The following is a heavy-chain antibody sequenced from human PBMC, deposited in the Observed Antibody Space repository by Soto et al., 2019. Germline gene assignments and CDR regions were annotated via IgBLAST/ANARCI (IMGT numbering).Heavy chain of an antibody. CDR1: GDSVSSNSAA. D-gene: IGHD1-1*01. CDR2: TYYRSKWYN. J-gene: IGHJ5*02. V-gene: IGHV6-1*01. Sequence: SQTLSLTCAISGDSVSSNSAAWNWIRQSPSRGLEWLGRTYYRSKWYNDYAVSVKSRITINPDTSKNQFSLQLNSVTPEDTAVYYCAREVKTWTVREDWFDPWGQGTLVTVSS. CDR3: AREVKTWTVREDWFDP.